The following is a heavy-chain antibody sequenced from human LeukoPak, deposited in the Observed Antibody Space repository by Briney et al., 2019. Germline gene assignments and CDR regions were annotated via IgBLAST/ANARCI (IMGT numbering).Heavy chain of an antibody. D-gene: IGHD6-19*01. V-gene: IGHV3-21*01. CDR2: ISSSSSYI. Sequence: GGSLRLSCVASGFPFSSYSMNWVRQAPGKGLEWVSSISSSSSYIYYADSVKGRFTISRDNAKNSLYLQMNSLRAEDTAVYYCARVELSYSSGWYSSYWGQGTLVTVSS. CDR1: GFPFSSYS. J-gene: IGHJ4*02. CDR3: ARVELSYSSGWYSSY.